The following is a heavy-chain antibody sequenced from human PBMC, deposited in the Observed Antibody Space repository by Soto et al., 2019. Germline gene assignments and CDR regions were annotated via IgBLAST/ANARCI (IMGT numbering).Heavy chain of an antibody. V-gene: IGHV2-5*02. Sequence: QITLKESGPTLVKPTQTLTLTCNFSGFSLTTIGVGVGWIRQPPGKDLEWVAMIYWDDDKRYSPSLSSRLTLTKDTSKNKVVLTRTYMDPVDTDTYYCARFWYLGGWFDPWGQGTLVTVSS. J-gene: IGHJ5*02. CDR3: ARFWYLGGWFDP. CDR1: GFSLTTIGVG. CDR2: IYWDDDK. D-gene: IGHD6-13*01.